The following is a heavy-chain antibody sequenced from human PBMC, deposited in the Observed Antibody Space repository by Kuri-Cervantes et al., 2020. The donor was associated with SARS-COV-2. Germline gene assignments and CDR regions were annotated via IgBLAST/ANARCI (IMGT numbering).Heavy chain of an antibody. CDR2: ISGSGGST. J-gene: IGHJ4*02. D-gene: IGHD3-22*01. CDR1: GFTFSSYA. Sequence: EGSLKISCAASGFTFSSYAMSWVRQAPGKGLEWVSAISGSGGSTYYADSVKGRFTISRDNAKNSLYLQMNSLRAEDTAVYYCARAGDITMIVEYYFDYWGQGTLVTVSS. CDR3: ARAGDITMIVEYYFDY. V-gene: IGHV3-23*01.